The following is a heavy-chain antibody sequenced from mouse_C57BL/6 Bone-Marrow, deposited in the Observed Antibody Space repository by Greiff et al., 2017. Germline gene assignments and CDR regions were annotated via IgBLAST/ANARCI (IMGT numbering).Heavy chain of an antibody. CDR1: GFTFNTYA. Sequence: EVQRVESGGGLVQPKGSLKLSCAASGFTFNTYAMHWVRQAPGKGLEWVARIRSKSSNYATYYADSVKDRFTISRDDSQSMLYLQMNNLKTEDTAMYYCVREWAYDYDFDYWGQGTTLTVSS. J-gene: IGHJ2*01. D-gene: IGHD2-4*01. V-gene: IGHV10-3*01. CDR3: VREWAYDYDFDY. CDR2: IRSKSSNYAT.